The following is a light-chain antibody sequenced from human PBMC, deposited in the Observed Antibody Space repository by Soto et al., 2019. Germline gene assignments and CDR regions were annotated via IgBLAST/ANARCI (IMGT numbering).Light chain of an antibody. Sequence: QSALTQPASVSGSPGQSITISCTGTSSEVGGYNYVSWDQQHPGIAPKLMISEVSNRPSGVSNRFSGSKSGNTASLTISGLQAEDEADYYCSSYTSSSTLVFGGGTKLTVL. V-gene: IGLV2-14*01. CDR1: SSEVGGYNY. J-gene: IGLJ2*01. CDR2: EVS. CDR3: SSYTSSSTLV.